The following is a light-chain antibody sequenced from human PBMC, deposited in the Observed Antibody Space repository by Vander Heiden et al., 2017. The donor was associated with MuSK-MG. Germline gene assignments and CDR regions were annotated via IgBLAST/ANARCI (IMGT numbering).Light chain of an antibody. V-gene: IGKV1-39*01. CDR3: QQAYATPWT. J-gene: IGKJ1*01. CDR2: AAS. CDR1: QSITRS. Sequence: DIQMTQSPSSLSASVGDRVTITCRASQSITRSLNWFQQKPGKAPNLLIYAASSLQSGVPSRFSGSGSGTDFTLTISSLKPEDFAIYSCQQAYATPWTFGPGTKVEIK.